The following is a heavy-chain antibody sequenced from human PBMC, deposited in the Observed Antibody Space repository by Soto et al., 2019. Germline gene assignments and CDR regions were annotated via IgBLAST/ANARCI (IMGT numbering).Heavy chain of an antibody. CDR2: INHSGST. CDR3: ARVLVPPHYDFWSGYYSGYYYYGMDV. V-gene: IGHV4-34*01. D-gene: IGHD3-3*01. J-gene: IGHJ6*02. CDR1: GGSFSGYY. Sequence: SETLSLTCAVYGGSFSGYYWSWIRQPPGKGLEWIGEINHSGSTNYNPSLKSRVTISVDTSKNQFSLKLSSVTAADTAVYYCARVLVPPHYDFWSGYYSGYYYYGMDVWGQGTTVTAP.